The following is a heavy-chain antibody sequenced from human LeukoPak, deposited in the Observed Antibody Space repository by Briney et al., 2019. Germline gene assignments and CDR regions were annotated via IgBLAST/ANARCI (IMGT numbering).Heavy chain of an antibody. CDR2: MNPNSGNT. Sequence: ASVKVSCKASGYTFTSYDINWVRQATGQGLEWMGWMNPNSGNTGYAQKFQGRVTMTRNTSISTAYMELSSLRSEDTAVCYCARGRYNWNDGGYNWFDPWGQGTLVTVSS. J-gene: IGHJ5*02. CDR1: GYTFTSYD. V-gene: IGHV1-8*01. CDR3: ARGRYNWNDGGYNWFDP. D-gene: IGHD1-20*01.